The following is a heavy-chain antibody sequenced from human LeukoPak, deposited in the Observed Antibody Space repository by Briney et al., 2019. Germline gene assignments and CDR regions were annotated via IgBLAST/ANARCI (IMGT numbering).Heavy chain of an antibody. CDR2: ISYDGSNK. D-gene: IGHD3-10*01. CDR1: GFTFSSYG. V-gene: IGHV3-30*18. J-gene: IGHJ6*02. Sequence: GGSLRLSCAASGFTFSSYGMHWVRQAPGKGLEWVAVISYDGSNKYYADSVKGRFTISRDNSKNTLYLQMNSLRAEDTAVYYCAKDLNNVLLWFGELSGYYGMDVWGQGTTVTVSS. CDR3: AKDLNNVLLWFGELSGYYGMDV.